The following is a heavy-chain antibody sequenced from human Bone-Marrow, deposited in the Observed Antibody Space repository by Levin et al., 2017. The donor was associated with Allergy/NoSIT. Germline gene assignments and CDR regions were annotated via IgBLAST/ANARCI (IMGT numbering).Heavy chain of an antibody. CDR1: GDIVSSNSAA. V-gene: IGHV6-1*01. J-gene: IGHJ6*02. CDR3: ARARPTMVRGVIVYDYYGMDV. D-gene: IGHD3-10*01. CDR2: TYYRSKWYN. Sequence: MASETLSLTCAISGDIVSSNSAAWNWIRQSPSRGLEWLGRTYYRSKWYNDYAVSVKSRITINPDTSKNQFSLQLNSVTPEDTAVYYCARARPTMVRGVIVYDYYGMDVWGQGTTVTVSS.